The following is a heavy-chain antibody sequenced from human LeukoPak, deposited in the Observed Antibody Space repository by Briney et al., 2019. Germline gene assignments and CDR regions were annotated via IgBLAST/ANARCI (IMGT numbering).Heavy chain of an antibody. J-gene: IGHJ6*02. CDR1: RFTFSTYT. Sequence: GGSLRLSCAASRFTFSTYTMNWVRQAPGKGLEWVSSISSSSSYMYYTDSVKGRFTISRDNAKNSLYLQMNSLRAEDTAVYYCARDGYNYDSSGYYSKYYYHGMDVWGQGTTVTVPS. CDR3: ARDGYNYDSSGYYSKYYYHGMDV. D-gene: IGHD3-22*01. V-gene: IGHV3-21*01. CDR2: ISSSSSYM.